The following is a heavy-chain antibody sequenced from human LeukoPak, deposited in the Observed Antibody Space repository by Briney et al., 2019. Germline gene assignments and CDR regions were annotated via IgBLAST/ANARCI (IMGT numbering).Heavy chain of an antibody. Sequence: GGSLRLSCAASGFTFSSYGMHWVRQAPGKGLEWVANIKQDGSAKYYVDSVKGRFTISRDNAKSSLYLQMDSLRVEDAAVYYCARDGPDSSSSDFDYWGQGTLVTVSS. J-gene: IGHJ4*02. D-gene: IGHD6-6*01. CDR1: GFTFSSYG. V-gene: IGHV3-7*01. CDR2: IKQDGSAK. CDR3: ARDGPDSSSSDFDY.